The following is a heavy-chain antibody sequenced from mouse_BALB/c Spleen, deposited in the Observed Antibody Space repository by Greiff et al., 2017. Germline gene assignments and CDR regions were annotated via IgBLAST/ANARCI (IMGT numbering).Heavy chain of an antibody. J-gene: IGHJ1*01. CDR3: ARGGAYDNSYCNV. Sequence: EVQRVESGGDLVKPGGSLKLSCAASGFTFSSYGMSWVRQTPDKRLEWVATISSGGSYTYYPDSVKGRFTISRDNAKNTLYLQMSSLKSEDTAMYYSARGGAYDNSYCNVWCGEATVTIAS. V-gene: IGHV5-6*01. CDR2: ISSGGSYT. D-gene: IGHD2-1*01. CDR1: GFTFSSYG.